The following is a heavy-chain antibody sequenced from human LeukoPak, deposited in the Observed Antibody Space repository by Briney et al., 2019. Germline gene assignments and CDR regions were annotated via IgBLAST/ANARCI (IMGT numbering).Heavy chain of an antibody. V-gene: IGHV4-59*08. CDR2: IYYSGST. J-gene: IGHJ4*02. CDR3: ARHDRDIVVVPAALDY. CDR1: GGSISSYY. Sequence: SETLSLTCTVSGGSISSYYWSWIRQPPGKGLEWIGYIYYSGSTNYNPSLKSRVTISVDTSKNQFSLKLSSVTAADTAVYYCARHDRDIVVVPAALDYGGQGTLVTVSS. D-gene: IGHD2-2*01.